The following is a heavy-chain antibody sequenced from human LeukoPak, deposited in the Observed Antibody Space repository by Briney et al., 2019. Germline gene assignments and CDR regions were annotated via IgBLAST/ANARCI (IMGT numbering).Heavy chain of an antibody. CDR1: GYGFTSYW. CDR3: ARHGGYDSSGYYYGY. CDR2: IYPGDSDT. J-gene: IGHJ4*02. D-gene: IGHD3-22*01. Sequence: GESLKISFKGSGYGFTSYWIGWVRPMPGKGLEWMGIIYPGDSDTRYSPSFQGQVTISADKSISTAYLQWSSLKASDTAMYYCARHGGYDSSGYYYGYWGQGTLVTVSS. V-gene: IGHV5-51*01.